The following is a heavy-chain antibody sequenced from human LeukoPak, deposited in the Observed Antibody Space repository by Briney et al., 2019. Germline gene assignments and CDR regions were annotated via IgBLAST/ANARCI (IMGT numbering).Heavy chain of an antibody. CDR3: ARDVGLWFGELLGDAFDV. J-gene: IGHJ3*01. D-gene: IGHD3-10*01. CDR2: IYYTGST. CDR1: GGSISISNYY. V-gene: IGHV4-39*07. Sequence: KPSETLSLTCTVSGGSISISNYYWGWIRQPPGKELEWVGSIYYTGSTYYNPSSQGRVTISIDTSKNHFSLDLSSVTAADTAVYYCARDVGLWFGELLGDAFDVWGQGTMVTVSS.